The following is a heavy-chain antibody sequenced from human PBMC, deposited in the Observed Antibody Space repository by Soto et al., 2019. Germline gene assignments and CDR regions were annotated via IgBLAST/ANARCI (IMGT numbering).Heavy chain of an antibody. CDR2: IWYDGSNK. D-gene: IGHD5-18*01. Sequence: QVQLVESGGGVVQPGRSLRLSCAASGFTFSSYGMHWVRQAPGKGLEWVAVIWYDGSNKYYADSVKGRFTISRDNSKNTLYLQMNSLRAEDTAVYYCAREMEALAMVTGAYWGQGTLVTVSS. J-gene: IGHJ4*02. CDR1: GFTFSSYG. V-gene: IGHV3-33*01. CDR3: AREMEALAMVTGAY.